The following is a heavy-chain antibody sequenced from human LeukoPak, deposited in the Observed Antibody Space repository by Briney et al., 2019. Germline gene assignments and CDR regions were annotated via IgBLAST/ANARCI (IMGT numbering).Heavy chain of an antibody. J-gene: IGHJ4*02. CDR2: IIPIFGTA. CDR3: ARAQVGARTFYFGY. CDR1: GGTFSSYA. V-gene: IGHV1-69*06. D-gene: IGHD1-26*01. Sequence: SVKVSCKASGGTFSSYAISWVRQAPGQGLEWMGGIIPIFGTANYAQKFQGRVTITADKSTSTAYMELSSLRSEDTAVYYCARAQVGARTFYFGYWGQGTLVTVSS.